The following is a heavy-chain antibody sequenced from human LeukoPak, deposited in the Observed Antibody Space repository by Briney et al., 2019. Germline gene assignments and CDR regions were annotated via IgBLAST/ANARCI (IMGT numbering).Heavy chain of an antibody. V-gene: IGHV3-21*01. CDR3: ARDPGGLIRFDDY. Sequence: GGSLRLSCAASGFTFSSYSMNWVRQAPGKGLEWVSSISSSSSYIYYADSVKGRFTISRDNANNSLYLQMNSLRAEDTAVYYCARDPGGLIRFDDYWGQGTLGTVSS. CDR1: GFTFSSYS. J-gene: IGHJ4*02. D-gene: IGHD3-16*01. CDR2: ISSSSSYI.